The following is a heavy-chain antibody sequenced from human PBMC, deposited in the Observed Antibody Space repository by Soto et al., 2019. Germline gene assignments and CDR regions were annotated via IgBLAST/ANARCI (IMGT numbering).Heavy chain of an antibody. J-gene: IGHJ4*02. CDR1: GFTVSSNY. Sequence: GGSLRLSCAASGFTVSSNYMSWVRQAPGKGLEWVSVIYSGGSTYYADSVKGRFTISRHNSKNTLYLQMNSLRAEDTAVYYCARGTNAARRPDLTFDYWGQGTLVTVSS. CDR3: ARGTNAARRPDLTFDY. CDR2: IYSGGST. D-gene: IGHD6-6*01. V-gene: IGHV3-53*04.